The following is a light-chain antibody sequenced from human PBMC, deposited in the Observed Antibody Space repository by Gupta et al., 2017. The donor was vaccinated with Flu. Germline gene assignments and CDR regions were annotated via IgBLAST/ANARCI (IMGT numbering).Light chain of an antibody. CDR1: SSDVGGYNY. J-gene: IGLJ3*02. Sequence: QSALTQPRSVSGSPGQSVPISCTGTSSDVGGYNYVSWYQQHPGKAPKFMIYDVSKRPSGVPDRFSGSKSGNTASLTISGLQAEDEADYYCCSYAGSYTWVFGGGTQLTVL. CDR2: DVS. CDR3: CSYAGSYTWV. V-gene: IGLV2-11*01.